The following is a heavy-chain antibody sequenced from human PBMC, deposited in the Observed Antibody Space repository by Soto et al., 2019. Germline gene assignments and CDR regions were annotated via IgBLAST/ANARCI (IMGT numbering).Heavy chain of an antibody. D-gene: IGHD1-1*01. Sequence: QVQLQQSGPGLVKPSETLSLTCSVSSGPSSSHNWGWIRQPPGRGLEWIGYVYSTGGTSYNPSLKSXVPXSADTSTNHISLTLPSVTAADTAVYYCVRQGIGNLHGLVDVWGQGTTVRVSS. CDR3: VRQGIGNLHGLVDV. V-gene: IGHV4-59*08. J-gene: IGHJ6*02. CDR1: SGPSSSHN. CDR2: VYSTGGT.